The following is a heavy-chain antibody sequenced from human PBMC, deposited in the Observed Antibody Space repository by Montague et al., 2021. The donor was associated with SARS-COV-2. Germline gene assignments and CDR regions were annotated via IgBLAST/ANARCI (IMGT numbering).Heavy chain of an antibody. CDR1: GGSVSSYY. D-gene: IGHD3-3*01. J-gene: IGHJ5*02. CDR2: IYYSGST. V-gene: IGHV4-59*02. Sequence: SETLSLTCTVSGGSVSSYYWSWIWQSPGKGLQWLGYIYYSGSTDYNPSLKSRVTMSVDTSKNQLSLRLNSVTTADTAVYFCARAGGFYDYWSGYSSSAGFFDPWGQGSLVTVSS. CDR3: ARAGGFYDYWSGYSSSAGFFDP.